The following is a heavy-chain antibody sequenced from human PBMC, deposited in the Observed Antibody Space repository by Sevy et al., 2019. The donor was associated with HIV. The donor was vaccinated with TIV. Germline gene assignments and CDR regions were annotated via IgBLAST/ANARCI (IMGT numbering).Heavy chain of an antibody. V-gene: IGHV3-23*01. CDR1: GFTFSSYA. D-gene: IGHD3-22*01. CDR2: ISGSGGST. CDR3: AKGGQITMIVVVIDFDY. Sequence: GGSLRRSCAASGFTFSSYAMSWVRQAPGKGLEWVSAISGSGGSTYYADSVKGRFTISRDNSKNTLYLQMNSLRAEDTDVYYCAKGGQITMIVVVIDFDYWGQGTLVTVSS. J-gene: IGHJ4*02.